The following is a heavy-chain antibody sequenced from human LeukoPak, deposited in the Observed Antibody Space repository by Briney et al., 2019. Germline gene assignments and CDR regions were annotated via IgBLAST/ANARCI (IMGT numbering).Heavy chain of an antibody. V-gene: IGHV3-33*01. J-gene: IGHJ4*02. Sequence: GTSLRLSCAASGFIFSNYGMHWVRQAPGKGLEWVALIYYDGTNKYYADSVKGRFTISRDNSKNTLFLQMNSLRVEDTAVYYCARQSTVATDWWGQGTLVTVSS. D-gene: IGHD4-23*01. CDR1: GFIFSNYG. CDR2: IYYDGTNK. CDR3: ARQSTVATDW.